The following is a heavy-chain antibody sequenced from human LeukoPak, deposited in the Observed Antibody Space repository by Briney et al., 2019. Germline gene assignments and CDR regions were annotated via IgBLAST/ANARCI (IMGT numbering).Heavy chain of an antibody. D-gene: IGHD5-24*01. CDR2: IYTSGST. Sequence: SETLSLTCTVSGGSISSYYWSWVRQPAGKGLEWIGRIYTSGSTNYNPSLKSRVTMSVDTSKNQFSLKLSSVTAADTAVYYCAREGDGYMGHAFDIWGQGTMVTVSS. V-gene: IGHV4-4*07. CDR3: AREGDGYMGHAFDI. J-gene: IGHJ3*02. CDR1: GGSISSYY.